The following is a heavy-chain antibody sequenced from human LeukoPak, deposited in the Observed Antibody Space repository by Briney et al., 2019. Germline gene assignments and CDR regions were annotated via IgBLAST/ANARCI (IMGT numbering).Heavy chain of an antibody. D-gene: IGHD6-13*01. CDR2: IKSKAEGGTT. Sequence: PGGSLRLSCAASGFTFSNAWMNWVRQAPGKGLEWVGRIKSKAEGGTTDYAAPVKGRFTISRDDSKNTLFLQMNSLKTEDTAVYYCTTGRSSSWPDYWVQGTLVTVS. V-gene: IGHV3-15*01. CDR1: GFTFSNAW. J-gene: IGHJ4*02. CDR3: TTGRSSSWPDY.